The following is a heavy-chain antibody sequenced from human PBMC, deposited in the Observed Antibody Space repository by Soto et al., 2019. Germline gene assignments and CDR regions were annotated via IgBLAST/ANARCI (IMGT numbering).Heavy chain of an antibody. Sequence: PGGSLRLSCAASGFTLISFAMHWVRQAPGKGLEWVATTSYDGLNTFYGESVRGRFSISRDTSKNTLFLQMDSLKPEDTAVYFCAKSSSGLRDYFDSWGRGTLVTVSS. J-gene: IGHJ4*02. CDR1: GFTLISFA. V-gene: IGHV3-30-3*02. CDR3: AKSSSGLRDYFDS. D-gene: IGHD3-10*01. CDR2: TSYDGLNT.